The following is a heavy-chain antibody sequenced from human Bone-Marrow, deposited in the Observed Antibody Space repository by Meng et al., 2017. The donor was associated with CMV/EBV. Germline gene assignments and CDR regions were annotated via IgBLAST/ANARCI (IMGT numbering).Heavy chain of an antibody. CDR3: ARGRIQLWFDYFDY. CDR2: ISKEGYDR. V-gene: IGHV3-30-3*01. D-gene: IGHD5-18*01. J-gene: IGHJ4*02. CDR1: GFTYSLYA. Sequence: QVELVESGGGVVQPGRSQRLSCAASGFTYSLYAMHWVRRLPGKGLEWVAFISKEGYDRQYAESVKGRFTISRDNYRNTLSLQMDSLRTEDTAVYYCARGRIQLWFDYFDYWGQGTLVTVSS.